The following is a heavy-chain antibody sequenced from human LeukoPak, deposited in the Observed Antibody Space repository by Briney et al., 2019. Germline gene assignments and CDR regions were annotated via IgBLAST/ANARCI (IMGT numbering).Heavy chain of an antibody. V-gene: IGHV3-21*01. CDR1: GFTFNSYS. CDR2: ISGSNSYI. CDR3: AKDRCSNGVGCYYYYMDV. Sequence: GGSLRLSCAASGFTFNSYSMNWVRQAPGKGLEWVSSISGSNSYIYYADSMKGRFTISRDNAKNSLYLQMNSLRAEDTAVYYCAKDRCSNGVGCYYYYMDVWGKGTTVTISS. J-gene: IGHJ6*03. D-gene: IGHD2-8*01.